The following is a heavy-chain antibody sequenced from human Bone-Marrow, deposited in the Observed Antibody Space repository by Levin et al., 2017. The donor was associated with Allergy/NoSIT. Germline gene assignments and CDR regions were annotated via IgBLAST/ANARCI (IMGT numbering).Heavy chain of an antibody. V-gene: IGHV3-74*01. Sequence: GESLKISCVASGFTFSSAWMHWVRQVPGKGLVWGSHINNDGSTTTYADSVKGRFTISRDNARNTVFLQMNSLRAEDTAVYYCATDGGYRHFDWGQGTLVTVSS. CDR3: ATDGGYRHFD. CDR2: INNDGSTT. CDR1: GFTFSSAW. J-gene: IGHJ4*02. D-gene: IGHD1-26*01.